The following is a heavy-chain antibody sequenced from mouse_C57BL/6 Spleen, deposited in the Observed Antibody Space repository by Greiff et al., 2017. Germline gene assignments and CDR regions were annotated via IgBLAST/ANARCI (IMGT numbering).Heavy chain of an antibody. V-gene: IGHV5-17*01. CDR2: ISSGSSTI. J-gene: IGHJ3*01. Sequence: EVKLMESGGGLVKPGGSLKLSCAASGFTFSDYGMHWVRQAPEKGLEWVAYISSGSSTIYYADTVKGRFTISRDNAKNTLFLQMTSLRSEDTAMYYCAYPSFAYWGQGTLVTVSA. CDR1: GFTFSDYG. CDR3: AYPSFAY.